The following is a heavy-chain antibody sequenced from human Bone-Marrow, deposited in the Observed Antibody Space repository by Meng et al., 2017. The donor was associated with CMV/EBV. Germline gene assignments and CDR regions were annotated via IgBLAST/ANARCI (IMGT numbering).Heavy chain of an antibody. J-gene: IGHJ4*02. CDR1: GFSLSTRGVG. Sequence: SGPTLVKPTQTLALTCTLSGFSLSTRGVGVGWIRQPPGKALEWLALIYWNGDKHYSPSLKSRLTITKDTSKNQVVLTMTNMDPVDTATYYCAHRRPNHFEFWSGYPTHFDNWGQGTLVTVSS. V-gene: IGHV2-5*01. D-gene: IGHD3-3*01. CDR3: AHRRPNHFEFWSGYPTHFDN. CDR2: IYWNGDK.